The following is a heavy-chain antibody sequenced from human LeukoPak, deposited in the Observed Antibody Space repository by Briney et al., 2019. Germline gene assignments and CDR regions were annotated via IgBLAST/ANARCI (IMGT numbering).Heavy chain of an antibody. Sequence: GGSLRLSCAASGVTFSSYAMHWVRQAPGKGLEWVALISYDGSNKYYADSVKGRFTISRDNSKNTLYLQMNSLRVEDTAVYYCARDGHWEVTRGHYFDYWGQGTLVTVSS. D-gene: IGHD4-11*01. CDR2: ISYDGSNK. V-gene: IGHV3-30*04. CDR1: GVTFSSYA. J-gene: IGHJ4*02. CDR3: ARDGHWEVTRGHYFDY.